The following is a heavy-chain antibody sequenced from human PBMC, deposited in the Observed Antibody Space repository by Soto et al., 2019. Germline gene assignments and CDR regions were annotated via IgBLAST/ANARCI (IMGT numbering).Heavy chain of an antibody. V-gene: IGHV1-24*01. CDR2: FDPEDGET. D-gene: IGHD2-8*01. J-gene: IGHJ4*02. CDR3: AKDAARGIVLMGAMGY. Sequence: ASVKVSCKVSGYTLTELSMHWVRQAPGKGLEWMGGFDPEDGETIYAQKFQGRVTMTEDTSTDTAYMELSSLRSEDTAVYYCAKDAARGIVLMGAMGYWGQGTLVTVSS. CDR1: GYTLTELS.